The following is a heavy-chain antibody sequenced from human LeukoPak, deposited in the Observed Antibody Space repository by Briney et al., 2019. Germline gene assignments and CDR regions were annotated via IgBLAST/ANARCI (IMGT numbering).Heavy chain of an antibody. CDR3: ASEISSGWDYYYYMDV. J-gene: IGHJ6*03. D-gene: IGHD6-19*01. CDR2: IYTSGRT. Sequence: SETLSLTCTVSGVSISSGSYYWSWLRQPAGKGLEWIGRIYTSGRTNYNPSLKSRVTISVDTSKNQFSLKLSSVTAADTAVYYCASEISSGWDYYYYMDVWGKGTTVTISS. CDR1: GVSISSGSYY. V-gene: IGHV4-61*02.